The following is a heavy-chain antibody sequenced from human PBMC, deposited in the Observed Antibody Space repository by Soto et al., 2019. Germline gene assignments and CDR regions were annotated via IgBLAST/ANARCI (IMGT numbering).Heavy chain of an antibody. V-gene: IGHV1-2*02. J-gene: IGHJ4*02. D-gene: IGHD3-22*01. CDR2: INPKNGAT. CDR1: GYTFTDYY. Sequence: ASVKVSGKASGYTFTDYYLHWVRQAPGQGLELMGWINPKNGATIYAQKFQGRVTMTRDTSISTAYMELSRLRSDDTAVYSCARVYYDGSGYLDYWGQGTLVTVSS. CDR3: ARVYYDGSGYLDY.